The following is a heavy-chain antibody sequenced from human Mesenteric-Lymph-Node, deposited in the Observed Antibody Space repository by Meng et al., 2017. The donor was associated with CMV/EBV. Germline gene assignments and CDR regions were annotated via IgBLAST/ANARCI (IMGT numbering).Heavy chain of an antibody. Sequence: LPLRGWGPGQVKPSETPSPTCTVSGDSISSFYYWGWIRQPPGRGLEWIGSVHYTGSTYYSPSLKSRVTVSVDTSKNQFSLRLTSVTAADTAVYYCARPFPSWQSPRLDPFGAWGQGTLVTVSS. CDR1: GDSISSFYY. D-gene: IGHD6-19*01. J-gene: IGHJ5*02. V-gene: IGHV4-39*01. CDR3: ARPFPSWQSPRLDPFGA. CDR2: VHYTGST.